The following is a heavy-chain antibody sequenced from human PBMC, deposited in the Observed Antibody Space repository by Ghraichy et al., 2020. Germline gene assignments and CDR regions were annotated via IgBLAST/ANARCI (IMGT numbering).Heavy chain of an antibody. CDR1: GYIFTSYY. Sequence: ASVKVSCKAAGYIFTSYYMHWVLQARRQRVEWMGIINPSGGSTSYAQKFQGRVSMTRDTSTSTVYMEMSSLRSDDTAVYYCARGPPQGYDFWSGYYPYWGQGTLVTVSS. CDR2: INPSGGST. D-gene: IGHD3-3*01. J-gene: IGHJ4*02. V-gene: IGHV1-46*01. CDR3: ARGPPQGYDFWSGYYPY.